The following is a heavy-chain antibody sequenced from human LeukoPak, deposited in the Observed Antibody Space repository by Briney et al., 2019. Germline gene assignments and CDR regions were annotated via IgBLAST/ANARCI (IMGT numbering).Heavy chain of an antibody. Sequence: PGGSLRLSCAASGFTFSSYAMSWVRQAPGKGLEWVSAISGSGGSTYYADSVKGRFAISRDNSKNTLYLQMNSLRAEDTAVYYCAKDLNPFIYYYYMDVWGKGTTVTVSS. D-gene: IGHD3-16*01. CDR2: ISGSGGST. J-gene: IGHJ6*03. V-gene: IGHV3-23*01. CDR1: GFTFSSYA. CDR3: AKDLNPFIYYYYMDV.